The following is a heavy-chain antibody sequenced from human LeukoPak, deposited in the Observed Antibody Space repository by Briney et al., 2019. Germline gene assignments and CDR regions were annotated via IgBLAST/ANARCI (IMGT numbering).Heavy chain of an antibody. J-gene: IGHJ4*02. D-gene: IGHD3-10*01. CDR2: IYSGGST. CDR3: ARGGTMVRGVIEYYFDY. V-gene: IGHV3-53*01. Sequence: PGGSLRLSCAASGFTVSSNYMSWVRQAPGKGLEWVSVIYSGGSTYYADSVKGRFTISRDNSKNTLYLQMNSLRAEDTAVYYCARGGTMVRGVIEYYFDYWGQGTLVTVSP. CDR1: GFTVSSNY.